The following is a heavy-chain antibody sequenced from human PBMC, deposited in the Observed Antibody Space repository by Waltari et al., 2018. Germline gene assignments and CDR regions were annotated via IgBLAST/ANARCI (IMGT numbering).Heavy chain of an antibody. CDR3: ARTHIRSFGALTVPTSIDS. J-gene: IGHJ5*01. V-gene: IGHV4-34*01. Sequence: QVELQQWGAGLLKPSATLSITCAVYGGSFTGYYWTWIRQFPGKGLEYIGEIKYSGTTNYNPSLRSRVAISADPSKNQFSLKLSSVTAADTAVYYCARTHIRSFGALTVPTSIDSWGHGIWVTVSS. CDR2: IKYSGTT. D-gene: IGHD3-3*01. CDR1: GGSFTGYY.